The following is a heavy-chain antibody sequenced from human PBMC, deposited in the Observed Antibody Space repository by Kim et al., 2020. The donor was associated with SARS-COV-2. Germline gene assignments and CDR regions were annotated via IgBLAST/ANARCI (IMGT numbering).Heavy chain of an antibody. D-gene: IGHD2-15*01. Sequence: SETLSLTCTVSGGSIPSDGHWWGWIRQPPGKGLEWIGSISDSGMTLYNPSLTTRVTIPVDKSKNQFSLHLTSVNAADTALYFCARHADGGIKPRAFDIWG. CDR2: ISDSGMT. CDR3: ARHADGGIKPRAFDI. V-gene: IGHV4-39*01. J-gene: IGHJ3*02. CDR1: GGSIPSDGHW.